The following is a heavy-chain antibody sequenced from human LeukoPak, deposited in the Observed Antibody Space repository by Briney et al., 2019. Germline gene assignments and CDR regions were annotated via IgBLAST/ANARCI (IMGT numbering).Heavy chain of an antibody. CDR1: GDSISNYF. Sequence: SETLSLTCAVSGDSISNYFWSWIRQSPGKGLEWIGYIYYSGRTNYKPSLKSRVTISVDTSRNQFSLKLRSVTAADTAVYYCARHQSYDSSGYYLDAFDGWGQGTMVTVSS. D-gene: IGHD3-22*01. V-gene: IGHV4-59*01. CDR2: IYYSGRT. CDR3: ARHQSYDSSGYYLDAFDG. J-gene: IGHJ3*01.